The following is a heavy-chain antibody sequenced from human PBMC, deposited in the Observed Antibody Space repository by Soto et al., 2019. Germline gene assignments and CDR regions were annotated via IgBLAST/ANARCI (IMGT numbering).Heavy chain of an antibody. J-gene: IGHJ4*02. CDR2: ILSKNDGGTT. Sequence: EVXLXESGGGFVTPGGSLRLSCAASGFTFSDSWMGWVRQAPGXXXXXXXXILSKNDGGTTDYAAPVKGRVTISRDDSKNTLYLQMNXLKTEDTAVYYCTTYDYISGIYRYRWAYWGQGTLVTVSS. D-gene: IGHD3-16*02. CDR3: TTYDYISGIYRYRWAY. CDR1: GFTFSDSW. V-gene: IGHV3-15*01.